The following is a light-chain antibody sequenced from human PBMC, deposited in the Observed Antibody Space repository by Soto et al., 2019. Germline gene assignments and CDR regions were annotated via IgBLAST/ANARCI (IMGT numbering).Light chain of an antibody. Sequence: QPALTQPPSVSGSPGQSVAISCTGTSSDVGSYNRVAWYRQPPGTAPKLIISEVNNRPSGVPDRFSGSKSGNTASLTISGLQAEDEADYYCSSYTSTNTYVFGTGTKVTVL. CDR2: EVN. V-gene: IGLV2-18*02. CDR3: SSYTSTNTYV. J-gene: IGLJ1*01. CDR1: SSDVGSYNR.